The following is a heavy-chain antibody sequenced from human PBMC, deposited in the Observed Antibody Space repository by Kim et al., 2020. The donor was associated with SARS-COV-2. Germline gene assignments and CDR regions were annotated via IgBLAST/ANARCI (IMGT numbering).Heavy chain of an antibody. CDR3: ARGGYDSSGYYFDY. D-gene: IGHD3-22*01. Sequence: ASGKGRLPISRDNSNSTLYLQMNSLRAEDTAVYYWARGGYDSSGYYFDYWGQGTLVTVSS. V-gene: IGHV3-30*07. J-gene: IGHJ4*02.